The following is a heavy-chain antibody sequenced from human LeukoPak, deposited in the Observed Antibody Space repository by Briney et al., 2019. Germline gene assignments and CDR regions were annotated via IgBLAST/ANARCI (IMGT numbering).Heavy chain of an antibody. CDR2: IYYSGST. V-gene: IGHV4-59*01. D-gene: IGHD6-13*01. J-gene: IGHJ3*02. Sequence: PSETLSLTCTVSGGSISSYYWSWIRQPPGKGLEWIGYIYYSGSTNYNPSLKSRVTISVDTSKNQFSLKLSSVTAADTAVYYCARGWAAPDAFDIWGQGTMVTVSS. CDR1: GGSISSYY. CDR3: ARGWAAPDAFDI.